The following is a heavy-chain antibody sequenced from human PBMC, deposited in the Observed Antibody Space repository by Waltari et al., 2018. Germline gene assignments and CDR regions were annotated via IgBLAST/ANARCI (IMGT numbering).Heavy chain of an antibody. V-gene: IGHV1-69*08. CDR1: GVPFSRHP. Sequence: QVQLAQSGAEVKKPGSSVKVSCKAAGVPFSRHPLSRLRQHPGQGPEWMGRIIPIFGTANYAQKLQGRVTITADKSTSTAYMELSSLRSEDTAVYYCASHPYDFWSGYPPRFDPWGQGTLVTVSS. CDR3: ASHPYDFWSGYPPRFDP. D-gene: IGHD3-3*01. J-gene: IGHJ5*02. CDR2: IIPIFGTA.